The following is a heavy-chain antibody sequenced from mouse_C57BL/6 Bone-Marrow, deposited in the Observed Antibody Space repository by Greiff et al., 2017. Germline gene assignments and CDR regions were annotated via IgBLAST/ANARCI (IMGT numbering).Heavy chain of an antibody. CDR3: ARPPHYGNYPWFAY. J-gene: IGHJ3*01. CDR1: GYTFTSSG. D-gene: IGHD2-1*01. V-gene: IGHV1-81*01. CDR2: IYPRSGNT. Sequence: VKLMESGAELARPGASVKLSCKASGYTFTSSGISWVKQRTGQGLEWIGEIYPRSGNTYYNEKFKGKATLTADKSSSTAYMELRSLTSEDSAVYFCARPPHYGNYPWFAYWGQGTLVTVSA.